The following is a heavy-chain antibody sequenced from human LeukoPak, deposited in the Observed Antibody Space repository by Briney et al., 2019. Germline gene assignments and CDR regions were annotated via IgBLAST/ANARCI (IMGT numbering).Heavy chain of an antibody. V-gene: IGHV1-69*13. Sequence: SVKVSCKASGGTFSSYAISWVRQAPGQGLEWLGGIIPIFGTANYAQKFQGRVTITADESTSTAYMELSSLRSEDTAVYYCARGGSDYGDYPGYFQHWGQGTLVTVSS. J-gene: IGHJ1*01. CDR3: ARGGSDYGDYPGYFQH. CDR2: IIPIFGTA. D-gene: IGHD4-17*01. CDR1: GGTFSSYA.